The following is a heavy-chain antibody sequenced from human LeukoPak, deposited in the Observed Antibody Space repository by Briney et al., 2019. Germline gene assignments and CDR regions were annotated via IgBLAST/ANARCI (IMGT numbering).Heavy chain of an antibody. J-gene: IGHJ4*02. V-gene: IGHV3-30*02. CDR1: GFTFSSYG. CDR2: IRYDGSNK. Sequence: GSLRLSCAASGFTFSSYGMHWVRQAPGKGLEWVAFIRYDGSNKYYADSVKGRFTISRDNSKNTLYLQMNSLRAEDTAVYYCAKEGGLLWDYFDYWGQGTLVTVSS. D-gene: IGHD3-16*01. CDR3: AKEGGLLWDYFDY.